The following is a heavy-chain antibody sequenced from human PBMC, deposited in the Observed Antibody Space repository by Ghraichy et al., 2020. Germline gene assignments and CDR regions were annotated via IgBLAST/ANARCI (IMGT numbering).Heavy chain of an antibody. D-gene: IGHD2-15*01. CDR2: INHSGST. V-gene: IGHV4-34*01. Sequence: ESLNISCAVYGGSFNIYYWSWIRQPPGKGLEWIGEINHSGSTNYNPSLKSRVTISVDTSKNQFSLKLSSVTAADTAVYFCARGGGTQSFDYWGQGTLVTVSS. CDR1: GGSFNIYY. CDR3: ARGGGTQSFDY. J-gene: IGHJ4*02.